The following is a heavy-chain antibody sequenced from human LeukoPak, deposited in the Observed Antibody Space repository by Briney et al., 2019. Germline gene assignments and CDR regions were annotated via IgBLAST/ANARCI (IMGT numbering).Heavy chain of an antibody. CDR1: GFTFSSYN. J-gene: IGHJ6*03. CDR3: AKGAVREELYYYYYMDV. D-gene: IGHD3-10*01. Sequence: GGSLRLSCAASGFTFSSYNMNWVRQAPGKGLEWVSSISGSGGYTYYADSVKGRFTISRDNSKNTLYLQMNSLRAEDTAVYYCAKGAVREELYYYYYMDVWGKGTTVTISS. CDR2: ISGSGGYT. V-gene: IGHV3-23*01.